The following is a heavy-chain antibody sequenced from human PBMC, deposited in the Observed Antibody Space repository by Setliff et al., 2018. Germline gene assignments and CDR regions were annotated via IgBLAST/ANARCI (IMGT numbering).Heavy chain of an antibody. J-gene: IGHJ4*02. D-gene: IGHD2-2*01. CDR3: ARDPVRRSDY. CDR2: INHDGSAT. V-gene: IGHV3-7*01. CDR1: GFTFNTYW. Sequence: GGSLRLSCAVSGFTFNTYWMAWVRQAPGKGLEWVADINHDGSATYYVDSLEGRFTISRDNARNSLYLQMNSLRAEDTAVYYCARDPVRRSDYWGRGTLVTVSS.